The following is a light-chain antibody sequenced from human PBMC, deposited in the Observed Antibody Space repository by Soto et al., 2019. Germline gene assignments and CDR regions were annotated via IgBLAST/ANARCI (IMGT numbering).Light chain of an antibody. V-gene: IGKV3-20*01. CDR3: QQYGSSRT. CDR1: QSVSSSY. Sequence: EIVLTQSPGTLSLSPGERATLSCRASQSVSSSYLAWYQQKPGQAPRLLIYGASSRDTGIPDRFSGSGSGTDFTLTISRLEPEDVAVYYCQQYGSSRTFGQGTKVEI. CDR2: GAS. J-gene: IGKJ1*01.